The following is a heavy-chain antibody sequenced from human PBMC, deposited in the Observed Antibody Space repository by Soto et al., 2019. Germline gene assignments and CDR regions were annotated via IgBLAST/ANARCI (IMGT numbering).Heavy chain of an antibody. V-gene: IGHV3-7*03. CDR3: ARYGYYYGMDV. CDR1: GLTFGNYR. J-gene: IGHJ6*02. CDR2: IKKDGSEK. D-gene: IGHD3-10*01. Sequence: GSLRLSCAASGLTFGNYRMNWVRQAPGKGLEWVANIKKDGSEKYYLDSVKGRFTISRDNAKNSLYLQMNSLRAEDTAVYYCARYGYYYGMDVWGQGTTVTVSS.